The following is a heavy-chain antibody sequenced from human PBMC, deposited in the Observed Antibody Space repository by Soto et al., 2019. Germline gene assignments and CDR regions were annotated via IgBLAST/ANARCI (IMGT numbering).Heavy chain of an antibody. V-gene: IGHV3-30*18. Sequence: QVQLVESGGGVVQPGRSLRLSCAASGFTFSNYGMHWVRQAPGKGLEWVGLISYDGSNESYADSVKGRFTISRDNSKNTLYLQMNSLRAEDTAVYYCAKDGDSYYDFWSGYSPFDYWGQGTLVTVSS. CDR1: GFTFSNYG. CDR2: ISYDGSNE. J-gene: IGHJ4*02. CDR3: AKDGDSYYDFWSGYSPFDY. D-gene: IGHD3-3*01.